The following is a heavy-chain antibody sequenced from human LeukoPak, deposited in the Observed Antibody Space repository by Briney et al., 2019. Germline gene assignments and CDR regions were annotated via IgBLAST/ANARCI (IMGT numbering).Heavy chain of an antibody. CDR2: IYYSGNT. CDR3: AGRRGAVDPFDY. D-gene: IGHD6-19*01. J-gene: IGHJ4*02. CDR1: GGSISGYS. Sequence: PSETLSLTCTVSGGSISGYSWSWIRQPPGKGLEWIGYIYYSGNTNYNSSLNSRVTISVDTSQNQFSLKVRSVTAADTAVYYCAGRRGAVDPFDYWGQGTLVTVSS. V-gene: IGHV4-59*01.